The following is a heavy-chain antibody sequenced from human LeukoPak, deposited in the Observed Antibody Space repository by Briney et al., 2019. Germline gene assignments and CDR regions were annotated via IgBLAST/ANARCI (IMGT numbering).Heavy chain of an antibody. D-gene: IGHD1-26*01. J-gene: IGHJ6*03. CDR2: IRYDGSNK. Sequence: GGSLRLSCAASGFTFSSYGMHWVRQAPGKGLEWVAFIRYDGSNKYYADSVKGRFTISRDNAKNSLYPQMNSLTSDDTAVYYCARDLGPYVGSYYSHYNMDVWGKGTTVTVSS. V-gene: IGHV3-30*02. CDR3: ARDLGPYVGSYYSHYNMDV. CDR1: GFTFSSYG.